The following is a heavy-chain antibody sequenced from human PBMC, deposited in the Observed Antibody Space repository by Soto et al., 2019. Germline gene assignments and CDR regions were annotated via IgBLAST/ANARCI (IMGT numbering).Heavy chain of an antibody. V-gene: IGHV4-34*01. CDR1: GGSFSVYD. CDR3: AGGGSPYSSALRY. Sequence: SETNSLTCAVYGGSFSVYDWSWIRQPPGKGLEWIGEINHSGSTNYNPSLKSRVTISVDTSKNQFSLKLSSVTAADTAVYYCAGGGSPYSSALRYWGQGTLVTVSS. D-gene: IGHD6-25*01. CDR2: INHSGST. J-gene: IGHJ4*02.